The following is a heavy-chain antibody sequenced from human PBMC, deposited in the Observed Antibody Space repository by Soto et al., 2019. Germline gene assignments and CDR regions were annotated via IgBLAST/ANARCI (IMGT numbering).Heavy chain of an antibody. D-gene: IGHD3-22*01. V-gene: IGHV4-59*02. CDR2: LYFGGSF. Sequence: QVQLQESGPGLVKPSETLSLTCTVSGASVSAGYWSWIRQPPGKGLEWIGFLYFGGSFNYNPALPSRVSISGGTSKNQFSMKATSVTAADTAVYYCAKSYSDTTGFGVDPWGQGTLVTVSS. CDR3: AKSYSDTTGFGVDP. CDR1: GASVSAGY. J-gene: IGHJ5*02.